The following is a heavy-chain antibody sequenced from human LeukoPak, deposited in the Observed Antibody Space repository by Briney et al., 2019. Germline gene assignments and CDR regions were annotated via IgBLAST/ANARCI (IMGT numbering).Heavy chain of an antibody. D-gene: IGHD5-18*01. CDR1: GFTVSNNY. J-gene: IGHJ6*03. CDR2: IFGGGDT. Sequence: GGSLRLSCAASGFTVSNNYMNWVRQSPGQGLEWVAVIFGGGDTYYAAPVKGRFTIARDDSQNTLYLQMNSLNTEDTAVYYCTTAGDVDTAMVPTPYYYYYYMDVWGKGTTVTVSS. V-gene: IGHV3-66*01. CDR3: TTAGDVDTAMVPTPYYYYYYMDV.